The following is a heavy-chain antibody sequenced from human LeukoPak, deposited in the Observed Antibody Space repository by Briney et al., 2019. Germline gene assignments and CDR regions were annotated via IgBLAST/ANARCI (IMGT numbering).Heavy chain of an antibody. CDR2: IYYSGST. J-gene: IGHJ6*02. Sequence: SETLSLTCTVSGGSINSYYWSWIRQPPGKGLEWIRYIYYSGSTNYNPSLKSRVTISVDTSKNQSSLKMSSVTAADTAVYYCARELPGGGAHYYGSGSYYYYYYGMDVWGQGTTVTVSS. D-gene: IGHD3-10*01. CDR3: ARELPGGGAHYYGSGSYYYYYYGMDV. CDR1: GGSINSYY. V-gene: IGHV4-59*01.